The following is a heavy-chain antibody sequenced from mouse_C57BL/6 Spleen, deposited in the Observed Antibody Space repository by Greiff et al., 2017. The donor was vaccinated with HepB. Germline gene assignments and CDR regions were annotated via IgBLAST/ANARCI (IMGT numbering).Heavy chain of an antibody. J-gene: IGHJ4*01. CDR2: IRSKSNNYAT. Sequence: EVQLVESGGGLVQPKGSLKLSCAASGFSFNTYAMNWVRQAPGKGLEWVARIRSKSNNYATYYADSVKDRFTISRDDSESMLYLQMNNLKTEDTAMYYCVRQIDYYAMDYWGQGTSVTVSS. CDR3: VRQIDYYAMDY. V-gene: IGHV10-1*01. CDR1: GFSFNTYA.